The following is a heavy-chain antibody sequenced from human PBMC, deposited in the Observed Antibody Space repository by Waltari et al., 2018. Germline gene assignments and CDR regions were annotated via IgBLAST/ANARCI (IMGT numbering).Heavy chain of an antibody. Sequence: EVQVVESGGGWVQPGGSLRLSCSASGFTFSSSWMTWVRQAPWKGLEWVANIKTDGSETYYVDSVKGRFTISRDNTKNSLYLQMSSLRAEDTAVYYCAIGGVEPSWYWRYWGQGTLVTVSS. J-gene: IGHJ4*02. CDR2: IKTDGSET. D-gene: IGHD6-13*01. CDR3: AIGGVEPSWYWRY. CDR1: GFTFSSSW. V-gene: IGHV3-7*01.